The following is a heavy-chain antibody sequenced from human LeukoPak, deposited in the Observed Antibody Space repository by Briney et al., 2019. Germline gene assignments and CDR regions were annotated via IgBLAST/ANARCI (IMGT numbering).Heavy chain of an antibody. V-gene: IGHV1-2*06. CDR3: ARDYDPYPGCSWFDP. J-gene: IGHJ5*02. Sequence: GASVKVSCKASGGTFSSYAISWVRQAPGQGLEWMGRINCNGGGTSYAQKFQGRVTMTRDTSISTAYMELDRLTSDDTAVYYCARDYDPYPGCSWFDPWGQGTLVTVSS. CDR2: INCNGGGT. CDR1: GGTFSSYA. D-gene: IGHD3-3*01.